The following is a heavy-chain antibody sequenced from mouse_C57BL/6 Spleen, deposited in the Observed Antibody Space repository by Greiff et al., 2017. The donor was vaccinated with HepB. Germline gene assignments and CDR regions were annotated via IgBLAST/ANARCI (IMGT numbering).Heavy chain of an antibody. CDR1: GYTFTSYW. CDR2: IYPGSGST. Sequence: QVQLQQPGAELVKPGASVKMSCKASGYTFTSYWITWVKQRPGQGLEWIGDIYPGSGSTNYNEKFKSKATLTVDTSSSTAYMQLSSLTSEDSAVYYCARDYGSLSAMDYWGQGTSVTVSS. CDR3: ARDYGSLSAMDY. D-gene: IGHD1-1*01. J-gene: IGHJ4*01. V-gene: IGHV1-55*01.